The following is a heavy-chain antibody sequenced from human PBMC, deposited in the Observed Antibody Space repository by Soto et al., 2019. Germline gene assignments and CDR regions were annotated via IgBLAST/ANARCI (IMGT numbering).Heavy chain of an antibody. V-gene: IGHV3-23*01. CDR2: ISGSGGST. CDR1: GFTFSSYA. CDR3: AKEYDFWSGYYINWFDP. J-gene: IGHJ5*02. Sequence: EVQLLESGGGLVQPGGSLRLSCAASGFTFSSYAMSWVRQAPGKGLEWVSAISGSGGSTYYADSVKGRFTISRDNSKNTLYRQMNSPRAADTAVYYCAKEYDFWSGYYINWFDPWGQGTLVTVSS. D-gene: IGHD3-3*01.